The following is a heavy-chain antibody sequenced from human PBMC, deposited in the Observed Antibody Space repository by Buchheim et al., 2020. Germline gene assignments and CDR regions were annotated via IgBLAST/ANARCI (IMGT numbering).Heavy chain of an antibody. CDR2: IGTAGDT. CDR1: GFTFSSYD. J-gene: IGHJ6*02. D-gene: IGHD6-13*01. CDR3: ARAGSIAAAGNYYYGMDV. Sequence: EVQLVESGGGLVQPGGSLRLSCAASGFTFSSYDMHWVRQATGKGLEWVSAIGTAGDTYYPGSVKGRFTIPRENAKNSLYLQMNSLRAGDTAVYYCARAGSIAAAGNYYYGMDVWGQGTT. V-gene: IGHV3-13*01.